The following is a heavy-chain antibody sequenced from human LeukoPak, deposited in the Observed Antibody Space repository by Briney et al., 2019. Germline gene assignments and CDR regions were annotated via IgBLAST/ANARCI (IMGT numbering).Heavy chain of an antibody. CDR1: GYTFTSYD. CDR2: MNPNSGNT. CDR3: ARDLFPDIVVVPAAWWFDP. J-gene: IGHJ5*02. V-gene: IGHV1-8*01. Sequence: ASVKVSCKASGYTFTSYDINWVRQATGQGLEWMGWMNPNSGNTGYAQKFQGRVTMTRDTSISTAYMELSRLRSDDTAVYYCARDLFPDIVVVPAAWWFDPWGQGTLVTVSS. D-gene: IGHD2-2*01.